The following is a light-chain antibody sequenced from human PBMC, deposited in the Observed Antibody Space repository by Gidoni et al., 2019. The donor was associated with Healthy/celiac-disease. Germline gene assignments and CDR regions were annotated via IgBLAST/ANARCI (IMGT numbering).Light chain of an antibody. CDR2: EVS. V-gene: IGLV2-14*01. J-gene: IGLJ1*01. CDR1: SSDVGGYNY. Sequence: QSALTQPASVSASPGQSITISCTGTSSDVGGYNYVSWYQQHPGKAPKLMIYEVSNRPSGVPDRFSGSKSGNTASLTISGLQAEDEADYYCSSYTSSTLYVFGTGTKVTVL. CDR3: SSYTSSTLYV.